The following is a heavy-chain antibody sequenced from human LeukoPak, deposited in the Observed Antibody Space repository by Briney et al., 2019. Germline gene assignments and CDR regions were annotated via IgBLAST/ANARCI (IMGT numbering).Heavy chain of an antibody. CDR3: ARRPGSRFGQYAFDI. J-gene: IGHJ3*02. Sequence: GESLKISCKGSGYSFTSYWIGWVRQMPGKGLEWMGIIYPGDSDTRYSPSFQGQVTISADKSISTAYLQWSSLKASDTAMYYCARRPGSRFGQYAFDIWGQGTMVTVSS. V-gene: IGHV5-51*01. D-gene: IGHD3-10*01. CDR1: GYSFTSYW. CDR2: IYPGDSDT.